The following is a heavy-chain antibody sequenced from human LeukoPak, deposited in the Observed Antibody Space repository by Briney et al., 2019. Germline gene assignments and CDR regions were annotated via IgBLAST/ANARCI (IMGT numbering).Heavy chain of an antibody. CDR3: ARDGAVAGTWRNWFDP. Sequence: GASVKVSCKASGYTFTGYYMHWVRQAPGQGLEGMGWINPNSGGTNYAQKFQGRVTMTRDTSISTAYMELSRLRSEDMAVYYCARDGAVAGTWRNWFDPWGQGTLVTVSS. D-gene: IGHD6-19*01. J-gene: IGHJ5*02. CDR2: INPNSGGT. CDR1: GYTFTGYY. V-gene: IGHV1-2*02.